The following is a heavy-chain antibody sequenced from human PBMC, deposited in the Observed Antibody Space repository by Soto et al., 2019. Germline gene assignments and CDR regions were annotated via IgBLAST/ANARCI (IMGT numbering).Heavy chain of an antibody. CDR1: GFIFNTNV. Sequence: EVQLLESGGGLVQPGGSLRLSCAASGFIFNTNVMTWVRQAPGKGLEWVSTISATDGGTLYADSVRGRFTISRDDSKNTLYLQMTSLRAEDTAVYYCIKSGWGNVLDYWGQGTLVSVSS. D-gene: IGHD6-25*01. CDR2: ISATDGGT. V-gene: IGHV3-23*01. J-gene: IGHJ4*02. CDR3: IKSGWGNVLDY.